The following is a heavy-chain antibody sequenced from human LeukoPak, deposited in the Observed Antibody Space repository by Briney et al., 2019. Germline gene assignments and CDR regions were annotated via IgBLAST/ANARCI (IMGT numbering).Heavy chain of an antibody. Sequence: PSETLSLTCAVYGGSFSGYYWSWICQPPGKGLEWIGEINHSGSTNYNPSLKSRVTISVDTSKNQFSLKLSSVTAADTAVYYCARALYDFWSGYHLDYWGQGTLVTVSS. CDR1: GGSFSGYY. CDR2: INHSGST. J-gene: IGHJ4*02. V-gene: IGHV4-34*01. D-gene: IGHD3-3*01. CDR3: ARALYDFWSGYHLDY.